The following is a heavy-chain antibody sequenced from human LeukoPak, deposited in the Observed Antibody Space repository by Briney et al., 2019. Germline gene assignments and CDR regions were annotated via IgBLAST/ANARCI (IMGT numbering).Heavy chain of an antibody. D-gene: IGHD3-10*01. J-gene: IGHJ5*02. CDR1: GFTFTSSA. Sequence: SVKVSCKASGFTFTSSAMQWVRQARGQRLEWIGWIVVGRGNTNSAQKFQERVTITRDISTSTAYMELSSLRSEDTAVYYCAADTYYYGSGSYYNLNWFDPWGQGTLVTVSS. CDR3: AADTYYYGSGSYYNLNWFDP. V-gene: IGHV1-58*02. CDR2: IVVGRGNT.